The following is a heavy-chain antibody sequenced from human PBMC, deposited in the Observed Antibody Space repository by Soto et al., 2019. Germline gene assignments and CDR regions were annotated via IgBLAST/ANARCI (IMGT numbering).Heavy chain of an antibody. J-gene: IGHJ6*02. CDR3: AGGGGGEDYGPGSYYVNYYGMDV. Sequence: SVKVSCKASGGTFSSYAISWVRQAPGQGLEWMGGIIPTFGTANYAQKFQGRVTITADKSTSTAYMELSSLRSEDTAVYYCAGGGGGEDYGPGSYYVNYYGMDVWG. V-gene: IGHV1-69*06. CDR2: IIPTFGTA. CDR1: GGTFSSYA. D-gene: IGHD3-10*01.